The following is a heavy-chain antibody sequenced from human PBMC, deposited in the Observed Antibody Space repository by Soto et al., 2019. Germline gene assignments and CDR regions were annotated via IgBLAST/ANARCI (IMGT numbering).Heavy chain of an antibody. CDR1: AGTFVSDA. CDR2: IIPIFGTT. J-gene: IGHJ5*02. D-gene: IGHD3-22*01. CDR3: ARDRTDSGYYTNWLDP. V-gene: IGHV1-69*06. Sequence: SVKVSCKASAGTFVSDAITWVRQAPGQGLEWVGRIIPIFGTTNYAQNLQGRVTISADKSTLTSYMELHSLTSDDTALYYCARDRTDSGYYTNWLDPWGREPRSPSPQ.